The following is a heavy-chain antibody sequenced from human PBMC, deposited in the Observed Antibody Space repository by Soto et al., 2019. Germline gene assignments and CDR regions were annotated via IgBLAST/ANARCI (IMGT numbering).Heavy chain of an antibody. Sequence: ASVKVSCKASGYTFTSYAMHWVRQAPGQRLEWMGWINAGNGNTKYSQKFQGRVTITRDTSASTAYMELSSLRSEDTAVYYCARTRTGARGVIKMADYYFDYWGQGTLVTVSS. V-gene: IGHV1-3*01. J-gene: IGHJ4*02. CDR2: INAGNGNT. D-gene: IGHD3-10*01. CDR3: ARTRTGARGVIKMADYYFDY. CDR1: GYTFTSYA.